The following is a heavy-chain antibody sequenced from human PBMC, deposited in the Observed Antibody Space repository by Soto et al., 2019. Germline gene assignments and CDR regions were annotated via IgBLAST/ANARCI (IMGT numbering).Heavy chain of an antibody. J-gene: IGHJ2*01. CDR2: IKQDGSEK. V-gene: IGHV3-7*05. CDR3: AREERGQWLVIYWYFDL. D-gene: IGHD6-19*01. Sequence: EVQLVESGGGLVQPGGSLRLSCAASGFTFSSYWMSWVRQAPGKGLEWVANIKQDGSEKYYVDSVKGRFTISRDNAKNSLYLQMNSLRAEDTAVYYCAREERGQWLVIYWYFDLWGRGTLVTVSS. CDR1: GFTFSSYW.